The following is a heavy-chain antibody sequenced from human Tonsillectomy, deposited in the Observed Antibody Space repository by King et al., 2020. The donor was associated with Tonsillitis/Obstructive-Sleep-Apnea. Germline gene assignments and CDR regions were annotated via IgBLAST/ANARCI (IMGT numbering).Heavy chain of an antibody. V-gene: IGHV4-31*03. J-gene: IGHJ3*02. D-gene: IGHD2-2*01. Sequence: MQLQESGPGLVKPSQTLSLTCTVSGGSISSGGYYWSWIRQRPGQGLEWVGYIYYTGSTYYNPSLKSRVILLVDTSENQFSLKLSSVTAADTAVYYCARKPNCSSTSCYLGPTAFDIWGQGTMVTVSS. CDR1: GGSISSGGYY. CDR2: IYYTGST. CDR3: ARKPNCSSTSCYLGPTAFDI.